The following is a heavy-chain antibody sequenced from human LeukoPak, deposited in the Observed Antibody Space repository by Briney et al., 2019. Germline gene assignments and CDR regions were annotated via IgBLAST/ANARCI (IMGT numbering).Heavy chain of an antibody. J-gene: IGHJ4*02. V-gene: IGHV3-33*06. Sequence: GTSLRLSCAASGFTFSSYCMHWVRQAPGNGLEWVAIIWYEGNNKYHADAVRGRFTISRDNSKTTLYLQMNSLRAEDTAVYYCAKDTKRYCASTRCSITDHWGQGTLVTVSS. CDR3: AKDTKRYCASTRCSITDH. D-gene: IGHD2-2*01. CDR1: GFTFSSYC. CDR2: IWYEGNNK.